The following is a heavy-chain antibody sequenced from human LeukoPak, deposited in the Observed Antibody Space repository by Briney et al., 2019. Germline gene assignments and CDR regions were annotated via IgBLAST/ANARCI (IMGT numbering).Heavy chain of an antibody. Sequence: PSETLSLTCTVSGGSVSINSYYWGWIRQPPGKGLEWIGNIYYSGITYYNPSLKSRVTISVDTSKNQFSLKLSSVTAADTAVYYCAREVGRGHTFGSNYCGQGTLVTVSS. CDR1: GGSVSINSYY. CDR2: IYYSGIT. CDR3: AREVGRGHTFGSNY. J-gene: IGHJ4*02. D-gene: IGHD5-18*01. V-gene: IGHV4-39*02.